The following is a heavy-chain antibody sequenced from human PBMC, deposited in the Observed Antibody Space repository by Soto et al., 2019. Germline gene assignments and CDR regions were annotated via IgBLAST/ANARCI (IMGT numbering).Heavy chain of an antibody. V-gene: IGHV1-69*05. CDR2: IIAIYGKT. Sequence: SVKATCKDSGGALNSNASSSVRQEPRQRLEWMGGIIAIYGKTNYSQKFQGRVTITRDKSASTAYMELSSLRSEDTAVYYCARDRIQLWPFFDYWGQGTLVTVSS. J-gene: IGHJ4*02. D-gene: IGHD5-18*01. CDR3: ARDRIQLWPFFDY. CDR1: GGALNSNA.